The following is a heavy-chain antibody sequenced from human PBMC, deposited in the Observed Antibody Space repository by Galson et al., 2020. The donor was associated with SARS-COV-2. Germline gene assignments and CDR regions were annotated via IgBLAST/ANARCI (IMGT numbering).Heavy chain of an antibody. CDR2: ISNDGSNK. D-gene: IGHD1-26*01. J-gene: IGHJ4*02. V-gene: IGHV3-30*04. CDR1: GFTISSYA. Sequence: WGSLRLSCAASGFTISSYAMHWVRQAPGKGQEWVAVISNDGSNKYYADPVKGRFTTTRDNSKNTLYLQMNSLRAEDTAVYYCARAYSGSYFNGFDYWGQGTLVTVSS. CDR3: ARAYSGSYFNGFDY.